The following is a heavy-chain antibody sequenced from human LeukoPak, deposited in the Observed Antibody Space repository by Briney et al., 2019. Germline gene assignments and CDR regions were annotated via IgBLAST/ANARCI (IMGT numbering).Heavy chain of an antibody. D-gene: IGHD3-10*01. J-gene: IGHJ4*02. Sequence: SETLSLTCTVSGGSTSSNYWSWIRQPPGKGLEWIGFMYFSGSTNHNPSLKSRVTISVDTSKNQFSLKLSSVTAADTAVYYCARGSAGSGSYYLLDYWGQGTLVTVSS. V-gene: IGHV4-59*01. CDR1: GGSTSSNY. CDR2: MYFSGST. CDR3: ARGSAGSGSYYLLDY.